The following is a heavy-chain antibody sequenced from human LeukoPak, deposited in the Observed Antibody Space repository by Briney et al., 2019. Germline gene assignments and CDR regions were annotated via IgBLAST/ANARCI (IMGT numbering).Heavy chain of an antibody. CDR3: AKTNGYYSD. CDR2: ISGSGGTT. V-gene: IGHV3-23*01. Sequence: GSLLLSCAASGFTFSSYGMNGVRQAPGKGLEWVSGISGSGGTTYYADSVKGRFTISRDNSKNSLSLQVSSLRAEDTAVYYCAKTNGYYSDWGQGTLVTVSS. CDR1: GFTFSSYG. D-gene: IGHD3-22*01. J-gene: IGHJ4*02.